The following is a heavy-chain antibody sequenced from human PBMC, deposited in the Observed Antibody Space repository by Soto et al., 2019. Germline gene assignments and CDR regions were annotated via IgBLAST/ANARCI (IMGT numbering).Heavy chain of an antibody. J-gene: IGHJ4*02. V-gene: IGHV4-59*01. CDR1: GGSISSYY. CDR3: ARGVTGTNGAPYYFDY. Sequence: SETLSLTCTVSGGSISSYYWSWIRQPPGKGLEWIGYIYYSGSTNYNPSLKSRVTISVDTSKNQFSLKLSSVTAADTAVYYCARGVTGTNGAPYYFDYWGQGTLVTVSS. CDR2: IYYSGST. D-gene: IGHD1-7*01.